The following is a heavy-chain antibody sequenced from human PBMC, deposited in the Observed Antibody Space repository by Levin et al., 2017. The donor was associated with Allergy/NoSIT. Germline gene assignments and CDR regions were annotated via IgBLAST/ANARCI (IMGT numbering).Heavy chain of an antibody. CDR2: IYYSGST. D-gene: IGHD3-3*01. Sequence: PSETLSLTCNVSGGSINNYYWYWVRQPPGKGLEWIGHIYYSGSTLYNPSLKSRAIISIDTSKNHFSLKLNSVTTADTAVYYCARGVIFGVGTTWGQGTLVTVSS. V-gene: IGHV4-59*01. CDR3: ARGVIFGVGTT. CDR1: GGSINNYY. J-gene: IGHJ5*02.